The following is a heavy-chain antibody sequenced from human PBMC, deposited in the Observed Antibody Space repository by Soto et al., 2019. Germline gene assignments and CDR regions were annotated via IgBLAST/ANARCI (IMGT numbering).Heavy chain of an antibody. J-gene: IGHJ4*02. CDR1: GGSISSSSYY. D-gene: IGHD4-17*01. CDR3: ASSGDYGDYGSPRGSRNYYFDY. Sequence: QLQLQESGPGLVKPSETLSLTCTVSGGSISSSSYYWGWIRQPPGKGLEWIGSIYYSGSTYYNPSLKSRVTISVDTSKNQFSLKLSSVTAADTAVYYCASSGDYGDYGSPRGSRNYYFDYWGQGTLVTVSS. CDR2: IYYSGST. V-gene: IGHV4-39*01.